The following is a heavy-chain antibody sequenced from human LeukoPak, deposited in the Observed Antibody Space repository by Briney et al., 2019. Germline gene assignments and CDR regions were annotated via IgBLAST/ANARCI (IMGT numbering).Heavy chain of an antibody. Sequence: GGSLRLSCAASGFTFSNYALHWVRQAPGKWLEWVAVISYDDTNKYYVDSVKGRFTISRDNSKNTLYLQMNSLRAEDTAVYYCAGDRAYPNDVFNIWGQGTMITVS. V-gene: IGHV3-30*04. CDR1: GFTFSNYA. J-gene: IGHJ3*02. CDR3: AGDRAYPNDVFNI. CDR2: ISYDDTNK. D-gene: IGHD2-21*01.